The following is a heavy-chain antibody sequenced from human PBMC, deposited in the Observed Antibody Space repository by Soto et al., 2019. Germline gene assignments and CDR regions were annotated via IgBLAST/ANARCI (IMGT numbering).Heavy chain of an antibody. Sequence: SETLSLTCAVYGGSFSGHSWTWIRQSPGKGLEWIGDINHSGRVNYSPSLKSRVAISLDTSKNQFSLTLSAVTAADTAMYYCSTRAYDTNGYYRFDPWGQGTLVTVSS. CDR1: GGSFSGHS. J-gene: IGHJ5*01. CDR3: STRAYDTNGYYRFDP. D-gene: IGHD3-22*01. CDR2: INHSGRV. V-gene: IGHV4-34*01.